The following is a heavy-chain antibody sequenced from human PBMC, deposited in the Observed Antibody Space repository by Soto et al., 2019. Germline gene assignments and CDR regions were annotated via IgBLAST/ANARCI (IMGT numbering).Heavy chain of an antibody. CDR3: ARGPYGENVEY. V-gene: IGHV4-30-4*01. D-gene: IGHD3-16*01. CDR1: GGSIGSAAYC. J-gene: IGHJ4*02. CDR2: IYDGGTT. Sequence: PSETLSLTCTVSGGSIGSAAYCWSWILHSPDKGLEWIGHIYDGGTTYSSPSLKGRVTISADTSKTQFSLKLNSVSAADTAVYDGARGPYGENVEYWGQGIQVTVSS.